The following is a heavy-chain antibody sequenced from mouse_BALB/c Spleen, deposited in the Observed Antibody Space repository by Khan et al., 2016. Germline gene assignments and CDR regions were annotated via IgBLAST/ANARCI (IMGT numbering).Heavy chain of an antibody. V-gene: IGHV3-2*02. Sequence: EVQLQESGPGLDKPSQSLSLTCTVTGYSTTSDYACNWIRQFPGNKLEWMGYISYSGISSYKPTLKSRISITRDTSKSQFVLQLNSVATEDTATYSCAREDYWGKGTTRTVAA. J-gene: IGHJ2*01. CDR2: ISYSGIS. CDR3: AREDY. CDR1: GYSTTSDYA.